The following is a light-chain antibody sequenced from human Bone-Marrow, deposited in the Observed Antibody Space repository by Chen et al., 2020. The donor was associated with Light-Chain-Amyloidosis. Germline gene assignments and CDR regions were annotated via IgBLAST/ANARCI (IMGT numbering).Light chain of an antibody. CDR3: QQRSNWPQRT. J-gene: IGKJ1*01. Sequence: IVLPQSPATLSLSAWERATLACRASQRVRRSLDWYQHKPGPAPRLLIYDASNRASGLPARFSGSRSGTDVTLTSSSLEPEYCAVYYWQQRSNWPQRTFGQGTKVEIK. CDR1: QRVRRS. CDR2: DAS. V-gene: IGKV3-11*01.